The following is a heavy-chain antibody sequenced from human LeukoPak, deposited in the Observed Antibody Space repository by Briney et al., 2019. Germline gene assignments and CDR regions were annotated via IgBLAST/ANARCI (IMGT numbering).Heavy chain of an antibody. J-gene: IGHJ4*02. CDR1: GFTVSTNC. CDR3: ARVDPVMAYYFDL. Sequence: GGSLRLSCAASGFTVSTNCMTWVRQAPGKGLEWVSTIYSGGTTYYADSVMGRFTISRHNSRNTLYLKMNSLRAEDTAVYYCARVDPVMAYYFDLWGQGTLVTVSS. CDR2: IYSGGTT. V-gene: IGHV3-53*04. D-gene: IGHD5-18*01.